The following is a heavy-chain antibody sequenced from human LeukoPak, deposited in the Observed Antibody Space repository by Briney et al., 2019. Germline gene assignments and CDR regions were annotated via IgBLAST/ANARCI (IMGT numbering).Heavy chain of an antibody. D-gene: IGHD2-15*01. V-gene: IGHV3-9*01. CDR1: GFTFDDYA. CDR2: ISWNSGSI. CDR3: AKDMFRSGGSCSIDY. J-gene: IGHJ4*02. Sequence: PGGSLRLSCAASGFTFDDYAMHWVRQAPGKGLEWVSGISWNSGSIGYADSVKGRFTISRDNAKNSLYLQMNSLRAEDTALYYCAKDMFRSGGSCSIDYWGQGTLVTVSS.